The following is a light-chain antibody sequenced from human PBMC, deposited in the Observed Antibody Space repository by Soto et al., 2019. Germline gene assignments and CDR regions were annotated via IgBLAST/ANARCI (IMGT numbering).Light chain of an antibody. CDR1: QSVSSSY. V-gene: IGKV3-20*01. CDR3: QHYDSSSWT. CDR2: GAS. Sequence: EIVLTQSPGTLSLSPGERATLSCRASQSVSSSYLAWYQQKPGQAPRLLIYGASSRATGIPARFSGSGSGTDFTLTISRLEPEDFAVFYCQHYDSSSWTFGQGTKVEIK. J-gene: IGKJ1*01.